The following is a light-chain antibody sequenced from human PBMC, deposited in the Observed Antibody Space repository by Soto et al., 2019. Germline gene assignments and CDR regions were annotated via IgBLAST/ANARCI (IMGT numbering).Light chain of an antibody. CDR1: QSVSSSY. CDR3: QQYGRSPLT. CDR2: GAS. J-gene: IGKJ3*01. V-gene: IGKV3-20*01. Sequence: EIVLTQSPGTLSLSPGERATLSCRASQSVSSSYLARYQQKPGQAPRLLIYGASSRATGIPDRFSGSGSGTDFTLTISRLEPEDFAVYYCQQYGRSPLTFGPGTKVDIE.